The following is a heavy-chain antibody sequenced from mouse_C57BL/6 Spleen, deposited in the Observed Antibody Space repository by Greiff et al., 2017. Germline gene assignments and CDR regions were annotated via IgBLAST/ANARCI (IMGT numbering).Heavy chain of an antibody. D-gene: IGHD1-1*01. CDR1: GFTFSSYT. J-gene: IGHJ2*01. CDR2: ISGGGGNT. Sequence: EVMLLESGGGLVKPGGSLKLSCAASGFTFSSYTMSWVRQTPEKRLEWVATISGGGGNTYYPDSVKGRFTISRDNAKNTLYLQMSSLRSEDTALYYCARNYGRDYFDYWGQGTTLTVSS. CDR3: ARNYGRDYFDY. V-gene: IGHV5-9*01.